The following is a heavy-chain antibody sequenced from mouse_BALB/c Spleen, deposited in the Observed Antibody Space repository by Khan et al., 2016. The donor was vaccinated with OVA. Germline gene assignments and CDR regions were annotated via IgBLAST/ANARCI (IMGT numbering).Heavy chain of an antibody. D-gene: IGHD2-10*01. Sequence: EVELVESGGGLVKPGGSLKLSCAASGFTFSDYYMYWVRQTPEKRLEWVATISDGGTYTYYPDSVKGRFTISRDNATNNPYLQMSSLKSEDTAMYCCARDPSYYGNYAYAMDYWGQGTSVTVSS. CDR3: ARDPSYYGNYAYAMDY. V-gene: IGHV5-4*02. J-gene: IGHJ4*01. CDR2: ISDGGTYT. CDR1: GFTFSDYY.